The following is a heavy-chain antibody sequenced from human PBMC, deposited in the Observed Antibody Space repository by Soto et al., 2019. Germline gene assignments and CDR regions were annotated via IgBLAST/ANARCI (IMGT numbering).Heavy chain of an antibody. D-gene: IGHD3-22*01. CDR2: MNPNSGNT. J-gene: IGHJ4*02. CDR1: GYTFTSYD. Sequence: QVQLVQSGAEVKKPGASVKVSCKASGYTFTSYDINWVRQATGQGLEWMGWMNPNSGNTSYAQKFQGRVTVARDTSISTAYMELSSLRSEDTAVYYCARGLSTTLYDSSGYYYLLYWRQGPLVTVSS. CDR3: ARGLSTTLYDSSGYYYLLY. V-gene: IGHV1-8*01.